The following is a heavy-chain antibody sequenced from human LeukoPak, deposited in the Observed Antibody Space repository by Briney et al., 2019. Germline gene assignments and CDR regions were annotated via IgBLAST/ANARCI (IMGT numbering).Heavy chain of an antibody. CDR1: GYTFTSYT. J-gene: IGHJ4*02. D-gene: IGHD5-18*01. Sequence: ASVKVSCKASGYTFTSYTMNWVRQATGQGLDWMGWINTNTGNQPYPQGFTGRFVFSLETSVSAAYLQISSLKAEDTAVYYCARAHTGYSYGPPFIDYWGQGTLVTVSS. CDR3: ARAHTGYSYGPPFIDY. CDR2: INTNTGNQ. V-gene: IGHV7-4-1*02.